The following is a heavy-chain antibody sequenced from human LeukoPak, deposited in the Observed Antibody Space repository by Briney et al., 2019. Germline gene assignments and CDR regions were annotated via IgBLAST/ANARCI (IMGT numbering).Heavy chain of an antibody. CDR3: ARVSGHTSGWYGNNC. J-gene: IGHJ4*02. Sequence: GGSLRLSCAASGFTFSSYWMSWVRQAPGKGLEWVANIKQDGSEKYYVDSVKGRFTISRDNAENSLYLQMNSLRAEDTAVYYWARVSGHTSGWYGNNCWGQGTLVTVSS. CDR1: GFTFSSYW. CDR2: IKQDGSEK. V-gene: IGHV3-7*04. D-gene: IGHD6-19*01.